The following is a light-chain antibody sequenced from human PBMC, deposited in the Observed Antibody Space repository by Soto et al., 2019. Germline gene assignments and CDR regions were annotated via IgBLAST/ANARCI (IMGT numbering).Light chain of an antibody. Sequence: QSALTQPASVSGSPGQSITISCTGTNSDVGGYTYVSWYQQHPGKAPNLMIYDAXXXXXXXXXRXXGSKSGNTASLTISGXXAXXXXXYYCSSYTSSSTPYVFGTGTKLTVL. CDR3: SSYTSSSTPYV. CDR1: NSDVGGYTY. CDR2: DAX. V-gene: IGLV2-14*03. J-gene: IGLJ1*01.